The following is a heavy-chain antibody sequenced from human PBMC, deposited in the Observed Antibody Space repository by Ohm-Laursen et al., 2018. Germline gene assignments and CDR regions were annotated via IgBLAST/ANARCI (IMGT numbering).Heavy chain of an antibody. CDR2: VYYSGST. D-gene: IGHD3-10*01. J-gene: IGHJ4*02. CDR1: GGSISSYY. Sequence: GTLSLTCDVSGGSISSYYWSWIRQPPGKGLEWIGYVYYSGSTNYNPSLKSRVTISVDTSKNQFSLKLRSVTSADTAVYYCAGEPTRGYYGPLDYWGQGTLVTVSS. V-gene: IGHV4-59*01. CDR3: AGEPTRGYYGPLDY.